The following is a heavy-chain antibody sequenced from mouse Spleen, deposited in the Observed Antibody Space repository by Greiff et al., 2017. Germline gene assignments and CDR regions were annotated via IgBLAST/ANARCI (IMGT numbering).Heavy chain of an antibody. Sequence: QVQLQQPGAELVKPGASVKLSCKASGYTFTSYWMQWVKQRPGQGLEWIGEIDPSDSYTNYNQKFKGKATLTVDTSSSTAYMQLSSLTSEDSAVYYCARSYYREEWFAYWGQGTLVTVSA. CDR3: ARSYYREEWFAY. J-gene: IGHJ3*01. V-gene: IGHV1-50*01. D-gene: IGHD2-14*01. CDR2: IDPSDSYT. CDR1: GYTFTSYW.